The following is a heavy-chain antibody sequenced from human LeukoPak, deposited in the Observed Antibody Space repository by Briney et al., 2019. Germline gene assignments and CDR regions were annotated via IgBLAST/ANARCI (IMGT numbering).Heavy chain of an antibody. CDR1: GFTFGDYA. V-gene: IGHV3-21*01. CDR3: ARGREGYSYEFDY. CDR2: ISSSSSYI. J-gene: IGHJ4*02. Sequence: GGSLRLSCTASGFTFGDYAMTWVRQAPGKGLEWVSSISSSSSYIYYADSVKGRFTISRDNAKNSLYLQMNRLRAEDTAVYYCARGREGYSYEFDYWGQGTLVTVSS. D-gene: IGHD5-18*01.